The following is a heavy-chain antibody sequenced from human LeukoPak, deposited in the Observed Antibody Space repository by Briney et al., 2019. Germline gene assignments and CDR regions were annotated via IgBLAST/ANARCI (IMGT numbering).Heavy chain of an antibody. J-gene: IGHJ5*02. V-gene: IGHV3-74*01. CDR3: AREGCSGGSCYQGGWFDP. CDR1: GFTFSSYW. CDR2: INSDGSST. Sequence: PGGSLRLSCAASGFTFSSYWMHWVRQAPGKGLVWVSRINSDGSSTSYADSVKGRFTISRDNAKNTLYLQMNSLRAEDTAVYYCAREGCSGGSCYQGGWFDPWGQGTLVTVSS. D-gene: IGHD2-15*01.